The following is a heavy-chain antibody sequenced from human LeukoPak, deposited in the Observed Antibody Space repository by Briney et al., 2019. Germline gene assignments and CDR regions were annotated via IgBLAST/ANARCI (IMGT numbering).Heavy chain of an antibody. Sequence: GGSLRLSCAASGFVFSTYWMTWVRQAPGKGLEWVANINLDGTEEHYVDSSLKGRFTISRDNAKNSLYLQMTSLRVEDTAVYYCASGRHDFLHWGQGTLVTASS. J-gene: IGHJ4*02. CDR1: GFVFSTYW. D-gene: IGHD3/OR15-3a*01. V-gene: IGHV3-7*01. CDR3: ASGRHDFLH. CDR2: INLDGTEE.